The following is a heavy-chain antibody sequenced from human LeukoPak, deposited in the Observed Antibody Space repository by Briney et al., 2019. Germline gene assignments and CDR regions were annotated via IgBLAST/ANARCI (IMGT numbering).Heavy chain of an antibody. Sequence: SETLSLTCSVPGGSISIYYWSWIRQPAGKGLEWIGRIYTSGGTNYNPSLKSRVTMSVDTSKNQFSLTLNSVTAADTGVYYCARWTTVTRAFDFWGQGTLVTVSS. D-gene: IGHD4-17*01. J-gene: IGHJ4*02. CDR3: ARWTTVTRAFDF. CDR1: GGSISIYY. CDR2: IYTSGGT. V-gene: IGHV4-4*07.